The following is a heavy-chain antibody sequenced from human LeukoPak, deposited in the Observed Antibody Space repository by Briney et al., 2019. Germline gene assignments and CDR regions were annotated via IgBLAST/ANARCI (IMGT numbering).Heavy chain of an antibody. Sequence: GGSLRLSCAVSGFSVRTNYMSWVCQAPGKGLEWVSVIFRDGSTYYEDSVKGRFSISRDNSKNMVYLQMSNLRAEDTAVYYCARDFYDFWSGYWVWGQGTLVTVSS. CDR2: IFRDGST. D-gene: IGHD3-3*01. J-gene: IGHJ4*02. CDR1: GFSVRTNY. CDR3: ARDFYDFWSGYWV. V-gene: IGHV3-53*01.